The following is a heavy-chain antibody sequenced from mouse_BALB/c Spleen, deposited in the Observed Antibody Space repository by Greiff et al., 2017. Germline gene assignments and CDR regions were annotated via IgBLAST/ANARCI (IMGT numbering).Heavy chain of an antibody. CDR1: GFTFNTYA. D-gene: IGHD3-2*01. CDR3: VRPATARATWPPFAY. J-gene: IGHJ3*01. CDR2: IRSKSNNYAT. Sequence: EVQLVESGGGLVQPKGSLKLSCAASGFTFNTYAMNWVRQAPGKGLEWVARIRSKSNNYATYYADSVKDRFTISRDDSQSMLYLQMNNLKTEDTAMYYCVRPATARATWPPFAYWGQGTLVTVSA. V-gene: IGHV10-1*02.